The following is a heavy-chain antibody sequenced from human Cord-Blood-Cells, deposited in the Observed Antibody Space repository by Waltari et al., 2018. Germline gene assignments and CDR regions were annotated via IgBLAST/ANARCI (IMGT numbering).Heavy chain of an antibody. CDR2: INPNSGGT. CDR3: ARGVLKNAFDI. Sequence: QVQLVQSGAEVKKPGASVKVSCKASGYTFTGYYMHWVRQAPGQGLEWIRWINPNSGGTNYAQKLQGRVTMTRDTSISTAYMELSRLRSDDTAVYYCARGVLKNAFDIWGQGTMVTVSS. CDR1: GYTFTGYY. V-gene: IGHV1-2*02. J-gene: IGHJ3*02.